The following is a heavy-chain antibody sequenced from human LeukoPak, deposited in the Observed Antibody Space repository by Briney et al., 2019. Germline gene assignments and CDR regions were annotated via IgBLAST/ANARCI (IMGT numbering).Heavy chain of an antibody. J-gene: IGHJ4*02. D-gene: IGHD6-19*01. V-gene: IGHV1-2*02. CDR3: ARVYQQWLDQSFDY. CDR2: INPNGGGA. Sequence: ASVKVSCKASGYTFTGYYMHWVRQAPGQGLEWMGWINPNGGGANYAQKFQGRVTMTRDTSISTAYMELSRLRSDDTAVYYCARVYQQWLDQSFDYWGQGTLVTVSS. CDR1: GYTFTGYY.